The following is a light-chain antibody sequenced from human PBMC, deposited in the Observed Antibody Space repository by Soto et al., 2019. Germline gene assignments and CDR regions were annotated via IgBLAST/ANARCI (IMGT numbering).Light chain of an antibody. CDR2: DVA. CDR3: VSYTSSTTYV. CDR1: SSDVGGSNF. J-gene: IGLJ1*01. Sequence: QSVLAQPASVSDSPGQSITISCTGTSSDVGGSNFVSWYQQHPGKPPKLIIYDVANRPSGVSNSFSGSKSGSTASLIISRLQTEDEADYYCVSYTSSTTYVFGTGTKV. V-gene: IGLV2-14*03.